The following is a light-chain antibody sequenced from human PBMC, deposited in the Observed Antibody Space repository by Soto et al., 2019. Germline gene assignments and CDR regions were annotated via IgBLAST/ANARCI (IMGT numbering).Light chain of an antibody. CDR1: QEISNS. CDR2: DAY. CDR3: QHYNNLPPT. Sequence: DIKMTQSPSSLSASVGDRVTISCQASQEISNSLNWYQQKPGKAPELLIYDAYNLETGDPSTFSGSGTGTDCTLTISSLQPEDIATSYCQHYNNLPPTFGPGTNVDIK. V-gene: IGKV1-33*01. J-gene: IGKJ3*01.